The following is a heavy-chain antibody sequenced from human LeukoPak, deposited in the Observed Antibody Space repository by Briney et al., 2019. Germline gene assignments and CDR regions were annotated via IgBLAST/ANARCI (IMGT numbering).Heavy chain of an antibody. CDR2: IYTSGST. CDR1: GGSISSGSYY. D-gene: IGHD3-3*01. CDR3: ARAKWSGSHIDY. J-gene: IGHJ4*02. V-gene: IGHV4-61*02. Sequence: SETLSLTCTVSGGSISSGSYYWSWIRQPAGKGLEWIGRIYTSGSTNYNPSLKSRVTISVDTSKNQFSLKLSSVTAADTAVYYCARAKWSGSHIDYWGQGTLVTVSS.